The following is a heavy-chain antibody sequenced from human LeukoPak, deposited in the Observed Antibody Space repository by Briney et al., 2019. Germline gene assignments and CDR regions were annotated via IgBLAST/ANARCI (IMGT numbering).Heavy chain of an antibody. CDR1: GFSFSTYG. J-gene: IGHJ2*01. D-gene: IGHD4-17*01. Sequence: SGGSLRLSCAASGFSFSTYGMHWVRQAPGKGLEWVAVISYDGNNKYYADSVKGRFTISRDNSKNTLYLQMNSLRAEDTAVYYCATYGDSRRRDWYFDLWGRGTLVTVSS. V-gene: IGHV3-30*03. CDR3: ATYGDSRRRDWYFDL. CDR2: ISYDGNNK.